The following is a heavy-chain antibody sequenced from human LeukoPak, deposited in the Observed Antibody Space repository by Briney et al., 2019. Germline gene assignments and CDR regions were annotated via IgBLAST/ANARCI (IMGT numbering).Heavy chain of an antibody. CDR3: ARDREGHEWLQLPGYYFDY. J-gene: IGHJ4*02. D-gene: IGHD5-24*01. CDR2: INPSGGST. Sequence: GASVKVSCKASGYTFTSYYMHWVRQAPGQGLEWMGIINPSGGSTSYAQKFQGRVTMTRDMSTSTVYMELSSLRSEDTAVYYCARDREGHEWLQLPGYYFDYWGQGTLVTVSS. CDR1: GYTFTSYY. V-gene: IGHV1-46*01.